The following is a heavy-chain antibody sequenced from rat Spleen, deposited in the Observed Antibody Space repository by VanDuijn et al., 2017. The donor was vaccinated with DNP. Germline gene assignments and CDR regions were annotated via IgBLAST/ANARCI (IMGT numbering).Heavy chain of an antibody. CDR3: ARDNYGTYGAMDA. V-gene: IGHV5-46*01. Sequence: EVQLVESGGGLVQPGRSMKLSCAASGFTFSRFAMAWVRQAPARGLEWVATIGIGSDNPSYRDSVKGRFTISRDSAESTLYLQMDSLRSEDTATYYCARDNYGTYGAMDAWGQGTSVTVSS. CDR1: GFTFSRFA. J-gene: IGHJ4*01. CDR2: IGIGSDNP. D-gene: IGHD1-3*01.